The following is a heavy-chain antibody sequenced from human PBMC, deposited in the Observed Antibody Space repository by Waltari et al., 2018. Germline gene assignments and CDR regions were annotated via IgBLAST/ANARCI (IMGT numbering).Heavy chain of an antibody. V-gene: IGHV4-4*02. CDR1: GDPVSGNSW. CDR3: ARDLGRGLFLDS. J-gene: IGHJ4*02. D-gene: IGHD2-15*01. Sequence: QLQLQESGPGLVKPSGTLSLPCVVSGDPVSGNSWWSWVRQSPDKGLEWIGQVHRNGRTNYNPSLASRAIVSLDSSRNQFSLRILSATAADTAVYYCARDLGRGLFLDSWGQGTLVTVSP. CDR2: VHRNGRT.